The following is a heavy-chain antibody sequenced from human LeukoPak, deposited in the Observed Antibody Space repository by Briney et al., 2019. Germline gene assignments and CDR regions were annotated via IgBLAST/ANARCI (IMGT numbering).Heavy chain of an antibody. J-gene: IGHJ4*02. V-gene: IGHV3-23*01. CDR3: AKGGDYDFWSGYYSLDY. CDR2: ISGSGGST. Sequence: PGGSLRLSCAASGSTFSSYAMSWVRQAPGKGLEWVSAISGSGGSTYYADSVKGRFTISRDNSKNTLYLQMNSLRAEDTAVYYCAKGGDYDFWSGYYSLDYWGQGTLVTVSS. CDR1: GSTFSSYA. D-gene: IGHD3-3*01.